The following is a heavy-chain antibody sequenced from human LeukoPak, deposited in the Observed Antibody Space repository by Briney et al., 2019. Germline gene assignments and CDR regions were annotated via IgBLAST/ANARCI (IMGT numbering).Heavy chain of an antibody. D-gene: IGHD3-3*01. V-gene: IGHV3-23*01. J-gene: IGHJ4*02. Sequence: PGGSLRLTCAASGFTFSSYAMSWVRQAPGKGLEWVSAISGSGGSTYYADSVKGRFTISRDNSKNTLYLQMNSLRAEDTAVYYCAKDRFLEWLLLGSFDYWGQGTLVTVSS. CDR3: AKDRFLEWLLLGSFDY. CDR2: ISGSGGST. CDR1: GFTFSSYA.